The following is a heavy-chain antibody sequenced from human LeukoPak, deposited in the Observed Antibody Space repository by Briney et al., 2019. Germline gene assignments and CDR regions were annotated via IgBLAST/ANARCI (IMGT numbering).Heavy chain of an antibody. CDR1: GFTFSSYS. V-gene: IGHV3-48*04. J-gene: IGHJ5*02. Sequence: GGSLRLSCAASGFTFSSYSMNWVRQAPGKGPEWVSYISSSSSTIYYADSVKGRFTISRDNAKNSLYLQMNSLRAEDTAVYYCTREEMGGTTRSGALTWGQGTLVTVSS. CDR3: TREEMGGTTRSGALT. D-gene: IGHD1-14*01. CDR2: ISSSSSTI.